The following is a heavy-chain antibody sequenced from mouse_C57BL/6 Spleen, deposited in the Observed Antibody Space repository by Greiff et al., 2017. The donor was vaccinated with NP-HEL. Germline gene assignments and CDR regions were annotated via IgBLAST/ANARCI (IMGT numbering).Heavy chain of an antibody. CDR2: INPSSGYT. CDR1: GYTFTSYT. CDR3: TRLSDYDDGYAMDY. D-gene: IGHD2-4*01. Sequence: VKLMESGAELARPGASVKMSCKASGYTFTSYTMHWVKQRPGQGLEWIGYINPSSGYTKYNQKFKDKATLTADKSSSTAYMQLSSLTSEDSAVDYCTRLSDYDDGYAMDYWGQGTSVTVSS. J-gene: IGHJ4*01. V-gene: IGHV1-4*01.